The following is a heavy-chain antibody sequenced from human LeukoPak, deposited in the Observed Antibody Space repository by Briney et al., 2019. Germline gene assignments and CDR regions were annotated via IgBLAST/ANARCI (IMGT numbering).Heavy chain of an antibody. J-gene: IGHJ3*02. CDR2: IRYDGSNK. D-gene: IGHD2/OR15-2a*01. CDR3: ANLLLGVDAFDI. Sequence: PGGSLRLSCAASGFTFSSYGMHWVRQAPGKGLEWVAFIRYDGSNKYYADSVKGRFTISRDNSKNTLFLQMNSLRPDDTAMYYCANLLLGVDAFDIWGQGTMITVSS. CDR1: GFTFSSYG. V-gene: IGHV3-30*02.